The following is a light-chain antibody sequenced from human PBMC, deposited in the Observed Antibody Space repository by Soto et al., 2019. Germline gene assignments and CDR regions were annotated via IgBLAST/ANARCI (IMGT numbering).Light chain of an antibody. J-gene: IGKJ1*01. Sequence: DIQMTQSPYTLSASVRDRVTITCRASQSISTSLAWYQQKPGKAPNLLISGASSLESGVPSRFSGSGSGTEFTLTISSLQPDDFASYSCQQYYTFSTFGQGTKVEIX. V-gene: IGKV1-5*01. CDR1: QSISTS. CDR2: GAS. CDR3: QQYYTFST.